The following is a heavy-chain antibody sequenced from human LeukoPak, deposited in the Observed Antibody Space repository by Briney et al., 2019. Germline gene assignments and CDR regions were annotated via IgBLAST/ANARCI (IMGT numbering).Heavy chain of an antibody. V-gene: IGHV1-69*01. J-gene: IGHJ4*02. CDR2: IIPIFGTA. Sequence: ASVKVSCKASGGTFSSYAISWVRQAPGQGLEWMGGIIPIFGTANYAQKFQGRVTITADESTSTAYKELSSLRSEDTAVYYCARDFSLYGYYFDYWGQGTLVTVSS. CDR3: ARDFSLYGYYFDY. D-gene: IGHD3-10*01. CDR1: GGTFSSYA.